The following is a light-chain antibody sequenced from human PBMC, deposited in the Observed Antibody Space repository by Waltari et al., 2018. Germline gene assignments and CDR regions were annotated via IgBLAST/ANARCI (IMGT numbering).Light chain of an antibody. CDR1: QSLVYSDGNTH. CDR2: KVS. V-gene: IGKV2-30*01. Sequence: DVVMNQSPLPLPVTLGPASSISRRSRQSLVYSDGNTHLNWFQQRPGQSPRRLIYKVSSRDSGVPDRFSGSGSGTDFTLRISRVEAEDVGIYYCMQGTHWPYTFGQGTKLEIK. CDR3: MQGTHWPYT. J-gene: IGKJ2*01.